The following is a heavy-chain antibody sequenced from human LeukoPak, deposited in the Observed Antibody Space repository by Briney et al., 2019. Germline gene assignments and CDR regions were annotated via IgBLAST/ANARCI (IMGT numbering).Heavy chain of an antibody. CDR3: ARYQRSGHWFDP. CDR2: INPNSGGT. D-gene: IGHD6-25*01. J-gene: IGHJ5*02. CDR1: GYTFTGYY. Sequence: ASVKVSCKASGYTFTGYYMHWVRQAPAQGLEWMGWINPNSGGTNYAQKFQRRVTMTRDTSISTAYMELSRLRSDDTAVYYCARYQRSGHWFDPWGQGTLVTVSS. V-gene: IGHV1-2*02.